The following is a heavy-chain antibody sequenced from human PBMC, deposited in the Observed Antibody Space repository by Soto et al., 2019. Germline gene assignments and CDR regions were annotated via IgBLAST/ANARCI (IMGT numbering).Heavy chain of an antibody. V-gene: IGHV4-59*08. CDR3: ARRSGIYDILTCNCYYMDV. Sequence: QVQLQESGPGLVKPSETLSLTCTVSGGSISSYYWSWIRQPPGKGLEWIGYIYYSGSTNYNPSLKSRVTISVDTSKNQFALKLSSVTAADTAVYYCARRSGIYDILTCNCYYMDVWGKGTTVTVSS. D-gene: IGHD3-9*01. CDR1: GGSISSYY. J-gene: IGHJ6*03. CDR2: IYYSGST.